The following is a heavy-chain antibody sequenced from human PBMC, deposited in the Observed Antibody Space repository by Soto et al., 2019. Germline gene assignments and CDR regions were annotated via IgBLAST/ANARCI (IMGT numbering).Heavy chain of an antibody. CDR3: ARRGEDVFLVGCIGGGFDY. CDR1: GFTFSYYT. V-gene: IGHV3-21*02. D-gene: IGHD1-26*01. Sequence: EVQLVESGGGLVKPGGSLRLSCEASGFTFSYYTMNWVRQAPGKGLEWVSSISSSSNYIYYADSVRGRSTVSRDNAKKSRYVRRECLRGGHKAVYYCARRGEDVFLVGCIGGGFDYWGQGILVTVSS. CDR2: ISSSSNYI. J-gene: IGHJ4*02.